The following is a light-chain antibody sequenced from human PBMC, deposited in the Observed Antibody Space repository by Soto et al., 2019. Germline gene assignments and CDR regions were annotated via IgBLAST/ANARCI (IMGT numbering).Light chain of an antibody. CDR1: SGYSTYG. J-gene: IGLJ3*02. CDR3: QTWGTGIWV. CDR2: LNSDGSH. Sequence: QSVLTQSPSASASLGASVKLTCTLSSGYSTYGIAWHQQQPEKGPRFLMKLNSDGSHNKGDGIPDRVSGSSSGAERYLTISSLQLEDEADYYCQTWGTGIWVFGGGTQLTVL. V-gene: IGLV4-69*01.